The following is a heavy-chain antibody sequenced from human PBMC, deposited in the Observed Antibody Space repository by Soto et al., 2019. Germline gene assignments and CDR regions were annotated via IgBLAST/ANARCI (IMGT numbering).Heavy chain of an antibody. Sequence: EVQLVESGGGLVKPGGSLRLSCAASGFTFSSYSMNWVRQAPGKGLEWVSSISSSSSYIYYADSVKGRFTISRDNAKNSLYLQMTSLRAEDTAVYYCARDAPGKWVRGGFPRSEFDYWGQGTLVTVSS. CDR2: ISSSSSYI. CDR3: ARDAPGKWVRGGFPRSEFDY. J-gene: IGHJ4*02. D-gene: IGHD3-10*01. V-gene: IGHV3-21*01. CDR1: GFTFSSYS.